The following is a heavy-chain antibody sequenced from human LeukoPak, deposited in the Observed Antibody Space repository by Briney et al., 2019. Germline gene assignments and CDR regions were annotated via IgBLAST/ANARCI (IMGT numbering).Heavy chain of an antibody. J-gene: IGHJ4*02. CDR3: ARDRGSPSH. Sequence: GRSLRLSCAASGFIFSVYTMNCVREAPGRGLEWVTSISGSSSHTDQAVSVKGRIVISRDNAKNSLDLEMNSLRDEDTAVYYCARDRGSPSHWGQGTLVIVS. V-gene: IGHV3-21*01. D-gene: IGHD1-26*01. CDR2: ISGSSSHT. CDR1: GFIFSVYT.